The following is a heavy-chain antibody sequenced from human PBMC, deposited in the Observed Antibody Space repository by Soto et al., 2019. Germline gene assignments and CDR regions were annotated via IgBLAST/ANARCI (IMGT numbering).Heavy chain of an antibody. Sequence: GGSLRLSCAASGFTFSSYAMSWVRQAPGKGLEWVSAISGSGGSTYYADSVKGRFTISRDNSKNTLYLQMNSLRAEDTAVYYCAKEGGWYPDAYYYGMDVWGQGTTVTVSS. CDR1: GFTFSSYA. J-gene: IGHJ6*02. CDR2: ISGSGGST. D-gene: IGHD6-19*01. V-gene: IGHV3-23*01. CDR3: AKEGGWYPDAYYYGMDV.